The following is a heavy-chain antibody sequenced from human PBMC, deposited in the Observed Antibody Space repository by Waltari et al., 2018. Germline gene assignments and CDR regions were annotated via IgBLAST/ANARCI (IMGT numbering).Heavy chain of an antibody. Sequence: QVQLVQSGAEVKRPGASVKVSCKASGYTFSTYDISWVRQAPGQGLEWMGWMSPNSGKSGYAQRVQSRVTLTRNSSISTAYMELSSLRSDDTAVYYCARRRGSYLANWFDTWGQGTLVTVSS. CDR2: MSPNSGKS. J-gene: IGHJ5*02. CDR1: GYTFSTYD. V-gene: IGHV1-8*01. D-gene: IGHD1-26*01. CDR3: ARRRGSYLANWFDT.